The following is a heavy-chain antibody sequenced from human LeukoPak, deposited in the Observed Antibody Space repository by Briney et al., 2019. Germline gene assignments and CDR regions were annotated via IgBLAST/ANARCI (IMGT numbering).Heavy chain of an antibody. J-gene: IGHJ3*02. CDR3: AGDRPSSVVGDGFDI. CDR2: AAFDGSIK. V-gene: IGHV3-30-3*01. CDR1: GFTFSTYS. D-gene: IGHD2-2*01. Sequence: GGSLRLSCAGSGFTFSTYSMHWVRQPPGKGLEWVAVAAFDGSIKYNADSVKGRFTISKDSSKNTLNLQISSLRDEDTAVYYCAGDRPSSVVGDGFDIWGQGTMVTVSS.